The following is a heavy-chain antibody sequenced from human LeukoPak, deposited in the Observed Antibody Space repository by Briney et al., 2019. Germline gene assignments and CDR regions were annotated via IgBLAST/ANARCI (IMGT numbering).Heavy chain of an antibody. V-gene: IGHV1-46*01. CDR3: ARGETTVTTYYYYGMDV. CDR2: INPSGGST. CDR1: GYTFTSYY. D-gene: IGHD4-17*01. Sequence: ASVKVSCKASGYTFTSYYMHWVRQAPGQGLEWMGIINPSGGSTSYAQKFQGRVTMTRDTSTSTVYMELSSLRSEDTAVYYCARGETTVTTYYYYGMDVWGQGTTVTVSS. J-gene: IGHJ6*02.